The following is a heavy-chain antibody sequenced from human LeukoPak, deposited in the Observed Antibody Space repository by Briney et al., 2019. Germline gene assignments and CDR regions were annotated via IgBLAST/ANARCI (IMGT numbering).Heavy chain of an antibody. CDR3: ARRDYDILTGYYGPPHNWFDP. V-gene: IGHV1-8*01. CDR2: MNPNSGNT. D-gene: IGHD3-9*01. CDR1: GYTFTSYD. Sequence: ASVKVSCKASGYTFTSYDINWVRQATGQGLAWMGWMNPNSGNTGYAQKFQGRVTMTRNTSISTAYMELSSLRSEDTAVYYCARRDYDILTGYYGPPHNWFDPWGQGTLVTVSS. J-gene: IGHJ5*02.